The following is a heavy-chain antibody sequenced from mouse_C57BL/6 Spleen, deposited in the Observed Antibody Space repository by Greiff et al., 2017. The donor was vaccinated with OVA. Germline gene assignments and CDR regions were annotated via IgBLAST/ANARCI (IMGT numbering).Heavy chain of an antibody. CDR1: GYTFTSYW. CDR2: IDPSDSYT. V-gene: IGHV1-69*01. Sequence: QVQLQQPGAELVMPGASVKLSCTASGYTFTSYWMHWVKQRPGQGLEWIGEIDPSDSYTNYNQKFKGKSTLTVDTSSSTAYMQLSSLTSEDSAVYYCARRWGAMDYWGQGTSVTVSS. D-gene: IGHD2-3*01. CDR3: ARRWGAMDY. J-gene: IGHJ4*01.